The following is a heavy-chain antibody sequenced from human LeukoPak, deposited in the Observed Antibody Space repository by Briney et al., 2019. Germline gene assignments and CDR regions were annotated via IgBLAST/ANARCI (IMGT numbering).Heavy chain of an antibody. CDR2: LNLVTLSVTT. V-gene: IGHV3-15*01. Sequence: GGSLRLSCAASGFTFSNACMTWVRQAPGKGLEWVGHLNLVTLSVTTDYAAPVKGRFTIARDDTKHTLYQQMNSLKTEDTAVYYCTTGTWIHDWLADCWGQGTLV. CDR3: TTGTWIHDWLADC. D-gene: IGHD5-18*01. J-gene: IGHJ4*02. CDR1: GFTFSNAC.